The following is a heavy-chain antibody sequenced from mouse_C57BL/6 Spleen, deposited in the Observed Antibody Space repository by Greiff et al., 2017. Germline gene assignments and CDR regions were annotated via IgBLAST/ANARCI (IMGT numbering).Heavy chain of an antibody. V-gene: IGHV1-85*01. D-gene: IGHD1-1*01. CDR3: AREDYYYGSSLGAWFAY. CDR1: GYTFTSYD. J-gene: IGHJ3*01. CDR2: IYPRDGST. Sequence: VKLVESGPELVKPGASVKLSCKASGYTFTSYDINWVKQRPGQGLEWIGWIYPRDGSTKYNEKFKGKATLTVDTSSSTAYMELHSPTSEDSAVYFCAREDYYYGSSLGAWFAYWGQGTLVTVSA.